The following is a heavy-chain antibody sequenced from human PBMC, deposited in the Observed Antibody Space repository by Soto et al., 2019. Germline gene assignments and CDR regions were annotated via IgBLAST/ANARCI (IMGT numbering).Heavy chain of an antibody. V-gene: IGHV5-51*01. CDR2: INPGDSDT. Sequence: GQHLKISCERSGYSFTSYWIGWARQMSGKGLEWMGVINPGDSDTRYSPSFQGQVTISVDKSINTAYLHWSSLKASDTAMYYCARRPNLDHGMDVWGQGTTVTVSS. J-gene: IGHJ6*02. CDR3: ARRPNLDHGMDV. CDR1: GYSFTSYW.